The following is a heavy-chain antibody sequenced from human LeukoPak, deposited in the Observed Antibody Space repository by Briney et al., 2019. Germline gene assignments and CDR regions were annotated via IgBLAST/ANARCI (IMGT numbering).Heavy chain of an antibody. CDR2: ISYDGSNK. CDR1: GFTFNYYG. J-gene: IGHJ4*02. CDR3: AKDSWDIVVVPAAIIDY. V-gene: IGHV3-30*18. D-gene: IGHD2-2*02. Sequence: GGSLRLSCAASGFTFNYYGMHWVRQAPGKGLEWVAVISYDGSNKYYADSVKGRFTISRDNSKNTLYLQMNSLRAEDTAVYYCAKDSWDIVVVPAAIIDYWGQGTLVTVSS.